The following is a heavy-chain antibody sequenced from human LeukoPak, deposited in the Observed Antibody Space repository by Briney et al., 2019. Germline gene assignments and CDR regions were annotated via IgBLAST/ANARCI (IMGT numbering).Heavy chain of an antibody. J-gene: IGHJ4*02. CDR1: GYTFTGYY. CDR2: INPNSGGT. Sequence: ASVKVSCKASGYTFTGYYMHWVRQAPGQGLEWMGWINPNSGGTNYAQKFQGRVTMTRDTSISTAYMELSRLRSDDTAVYYCARGGTVGYCSGGSCYSIDYWGQGTLVTVSS. V-gene: IGHV1-2*02. D-gene: IGHD2-15*01. CDR3: ARGGTVGYCSGGSCYSIDY.